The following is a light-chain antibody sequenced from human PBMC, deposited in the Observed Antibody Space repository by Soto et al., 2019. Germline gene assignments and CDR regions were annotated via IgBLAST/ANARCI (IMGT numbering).Light chain of an antibody. CDR3: QHYNSYLYS. CDR2: DAS. J-gene: IGKJ2*03. V-gene: IGKV1-5*01. Sequence: DIQMTQSPSTLSACVGDRVTITCRASQSISVYLAWYQQKPGEAPKLLIYDASRLETGVPSRFSGSGSGTEFTLTISSLQPDDFATYYCQHYNSYLYSFGQGTKLEIK. CDR1: QSISVY.